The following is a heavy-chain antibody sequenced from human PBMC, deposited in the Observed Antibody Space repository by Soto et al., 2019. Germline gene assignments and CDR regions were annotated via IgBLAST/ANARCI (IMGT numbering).Heavy chain of an antibody. CDR1: GGSISSYY. Sequence: SETLSLTCTVSGGSISSYYWSWIRQPPGKGLEWIGYIYYSGSTNYNPSLKSRVTISVDTSKNQFSLKLSSVTAADTAVYYCARHYLDPYCSSTSCLVFDEWGQGTLVTVSS. D-gene: IGHD2-2*01. CDR3: ARHYLDPYCSSTSCLVFDE. CDR2: IYYSGST. J-gene: IGHJ4*02. V-gene: IGHV4-59*08.